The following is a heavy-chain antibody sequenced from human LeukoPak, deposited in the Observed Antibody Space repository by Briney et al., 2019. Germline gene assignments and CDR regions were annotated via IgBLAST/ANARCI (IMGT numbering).Heavy chain of an antibody. V-gene: IGHV4-34*01. J-gene: IGHJ5*02. CDR2: INHSGST. D-gene: IGHD6-13*01. CDR3: ARAAAPGITGWFDP. CDR1: GGSFSGYY. Sequence: SETLSLTCAVYGGSFSGYYWSWIRQPPGKGLEWIGEINHSGSTNYNPSLKSRVTISVDTSKNQFSLKLSSVTAADMAIYYCARAAAPGITGWFDPWGQGTLVTVSS.